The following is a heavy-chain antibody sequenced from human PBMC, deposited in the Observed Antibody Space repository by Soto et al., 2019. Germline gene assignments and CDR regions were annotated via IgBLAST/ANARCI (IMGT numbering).Heavy chain of an antibody. CDR2: TYYRSKWFY. CDR3: ARRGAMIKSNWFDP. V-gene: IGHV6-1*01. J-gene: IGHJ5*02. CDR1: GDSVSSNSVV. D-gene: IGHD3-10*01. Sequence: PSQSLSLTCVISGDSVSSNSVVWNWIRECPSRGLEWLGRTYYRSKWFYEYAVSVKSRIAINPDTSKNQFSLQLSSVTAADTAVYYCARRGAMIKSNWFDPWGQGTLLTVSS.